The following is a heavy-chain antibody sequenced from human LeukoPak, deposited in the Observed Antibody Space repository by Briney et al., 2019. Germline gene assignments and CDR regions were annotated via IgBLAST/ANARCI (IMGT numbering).Heavy chain of an antibody. D-gene: IGHD1-1*01. CDR3: ARGGWNKFDY. CDR2: INHSGST. CDR1: GGSFSGHY. V-gene: IGHV4-34*01. Sequence: SETLSLTCAVYGGSFSGHYWSWIRQPPGKGPEWIGEINHSGSTNYNPSLKSRVTISVDTSRNQFSLKLSSVTAADTAVYYCARGGWNKFDYWGQGTLVTVSS. J-gene: IGHJ4*02.